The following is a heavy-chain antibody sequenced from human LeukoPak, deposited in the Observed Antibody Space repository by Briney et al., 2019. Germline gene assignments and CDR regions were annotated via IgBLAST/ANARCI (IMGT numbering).Heavy chain of an antibody. D-gene: IGHD4-17*01. V-gene: IGHV3-7*05. CDR1: GFTFSSYW. CDR2: IKQDGSEK. CDR3: ARGLTPFTATTGCFDY. J-gene: IGHJ4*02. Sequence: GGSLRLSCAASGFTFSSYWMSWVCQAPGKGLEWVANIKQDGSEKYYVDSVKGRFTISRDNAKNSLYLQMNSLRAEDTAVYYCARGLTPFTATTGCFDYWGQGTLVTVSS.